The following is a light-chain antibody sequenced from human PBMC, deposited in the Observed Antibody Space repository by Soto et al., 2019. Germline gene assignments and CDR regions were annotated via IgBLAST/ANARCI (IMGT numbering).Light chain of an antibody. Sequence: EIVLIQSPATLSLSPVERSTLSYTASQSVSSYLAWYQQKPGQAPRLLIYDASNRATGIPARFSGSGSGTDFTLTISSLEPEDFAVYYCQQRSNWPPITFGQGTRLEIK. CDR3: QQRSNWPPIT. CDR2: DAS. V-gene: IGKV3-11*01. CDR1: QSVSSY. J-gene: IGKJ5*01.